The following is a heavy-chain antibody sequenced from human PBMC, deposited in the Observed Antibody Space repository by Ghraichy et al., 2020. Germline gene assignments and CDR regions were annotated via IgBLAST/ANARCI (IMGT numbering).Heavy chain of an antibody. J-gene: IGHJ4*02. V-gene: IGHV4-30-4*07. CDR1: GGSISSGGYS. CDR3: ASGPYIDYYDSSGYSLGYFDY. CDR2: IYYSGST. D-gene: IGHD3-22*01. Sequence: SETLSLTCAVSGGSISSGGYSWSWIRQPPGKGLEWIGYIYYSGSTYYNPSLKSRVTISVDTSKNQFSLKLSSVTAADTAVYYCASGPYIDYYDSSGYSLGYFDYWGQGTLVTVSS.